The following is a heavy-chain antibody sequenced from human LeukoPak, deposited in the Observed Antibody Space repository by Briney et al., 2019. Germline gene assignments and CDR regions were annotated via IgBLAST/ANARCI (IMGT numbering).Heavy chain of an antibody. CDR2: INHSGST. V-gene: IGHV4-34*01. Sequence: SSETLSLTCAVYGGSFSGYYWSWIRQPPGKGLEWIGEINHSGSTNYNPSLKSRVTISVDTSKNQFSLKLSSVTAAGTAVYYCARRAYYYDSWGQGTLVTVSS. CDR3: ARRAYYYDS. CDR1: GGSFSGYY. J-gene: IGHJ4*02. D-gene: IGHD3-22*01.